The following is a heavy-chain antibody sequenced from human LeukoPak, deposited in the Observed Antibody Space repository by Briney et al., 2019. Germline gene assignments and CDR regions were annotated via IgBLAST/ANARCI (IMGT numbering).Heavy chain of an antibody. V-gene: IGHV3-30-3*01. J-gene: IGHJ4*02. D-gene: IGHD6-19*01. CDR1: GFTFSSYA. CDR2: ISYDGSNK. CDR3: ARERGQWLAVFDY. Sequence: GRSLRLSCAASGFTFSSYAMHWVRQAPGKGLEWVAVISYDGSNKYYADSVKGRFTISRDNSKNTLYLQMNSLRAEDTAVYYCARERGQWLAVFDYWGQGTLVTVSS.